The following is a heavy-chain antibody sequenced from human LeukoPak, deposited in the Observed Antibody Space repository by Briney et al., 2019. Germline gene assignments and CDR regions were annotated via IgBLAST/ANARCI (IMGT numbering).Heavy chain of an antibody. J-gene: IGHJ4*02. CDR2: IYHSGST. V-gene: IGHV4-30-2*01. D-gene: IGHD3-10*01. Sequence: PSETLSLTCTVSGGSISSGGYYWSWIRQPPGKGLEWIGYIYHSGSTYYNPSLKSRVTISVDRSKKQFSLKLSSVTAADTAVYYCASWNEASPVSMYYFDYWGQGTLVTVSS. CDR1: GGSISSGGYY. CDR3: ASWNEASPVSMYYFDY.